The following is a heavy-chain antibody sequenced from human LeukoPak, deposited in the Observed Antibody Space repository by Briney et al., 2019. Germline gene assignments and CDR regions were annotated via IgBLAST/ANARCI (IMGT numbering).Heavy chain of an antibody. Sequence: SVKVSCKASGGTFSSYPISWVQQAPGQGLEWMGGIIPIFGTANYAQKFQGRVTITADESTSTAYMELTSLRSEDTAVYYCARLEITTVTTSDYWGEGTLVTVST. J-gene: IGHJ4*02. CDR3: ARLEITTVTTSDY. D-gene: IGHD4-17*01. V-gene: IGHV1-69*13. CDR1: GGTFSSYP. CDR2: IIPIFGTA.